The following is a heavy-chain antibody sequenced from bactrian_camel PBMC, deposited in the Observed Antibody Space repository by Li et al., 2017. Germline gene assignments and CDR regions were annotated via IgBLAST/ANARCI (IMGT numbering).Heavy chain of an antibody. J-gene: IGHJ4*01. D-gene: IGHD6*01. CDR3: AADQDPFGTVVLVGCPPYKY. CDR2: ISSDGKI. V-gene: IGHV3S55*01. CDR1: GFTFDEVD. Sequence: HVQLVESGGGSVQAGGSLTLSCTASGFTFDEVDMGWYRQTSQNECELVSTISSDGKIYYKDSVKGRFTISQDNAKNTLYLQMNSLKPEDTAVYYCAADQDPFGTVVLVGCPPYKYRGQGTQVTVS.